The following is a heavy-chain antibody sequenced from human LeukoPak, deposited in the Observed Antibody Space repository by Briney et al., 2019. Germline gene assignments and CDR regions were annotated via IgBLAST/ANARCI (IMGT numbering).Heavy chain of an antibody. CDR1: GLTFDDRG. CDR3: AREYAALGFDI. CDR2: INWNGGST. Sequence: GGSLRLSCAASGLTFDDRGMSWVRQAPGKGLEWVSGINWNGGSTAYADSVKGRFTISRDNAEKSLYLQINSLRGEDTALYYCAREYAALGFDIWGQGTMVTVSS. V-gene: IGHV3-20*04. J-gene: IGHJ3*02. D-gene: IGHD7-27*01.